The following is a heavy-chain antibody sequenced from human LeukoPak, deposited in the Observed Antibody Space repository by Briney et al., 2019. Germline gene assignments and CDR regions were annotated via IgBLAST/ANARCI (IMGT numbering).Heavy chain of an antibody. CDR1: GYTFTSYY. CDR2: INPSGGST. D-gene: IGHD1-26*01. J-gene: IGHJ2*01. V-gene: IGHV1-46*01. Sequence: GASVKVSCKASGYTFTSYYMHWVRQDPGQGLEWMGIINPSGGSTSYAQKFQGRVTMTRDTSTSTVYMELSSLRSEDTAVYYCARDQGGPRAYWHFDLWGRGTLVTVSS. CDR3: ARDQGGPRAYWHFDL.